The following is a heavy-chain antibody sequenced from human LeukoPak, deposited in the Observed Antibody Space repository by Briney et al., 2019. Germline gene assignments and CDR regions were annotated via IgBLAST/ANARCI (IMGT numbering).Heavy chain of an antibody. D-gene: IGHD1-1*01. CDR1: GLTVSSSY. CDR2: IWNDGTNI. Sequence: GGSLRLSCAASGLTVSSSYMSWVRQAPGKGLEWVAVIWNDGTNIYHADSVKGRFTISRDNSKSTLYLQMNNLRAEDTAVYYCARDALVQLEKTYYFDYWGQGTLVSVSS. V-gene: IGHV3-33*08. J-gene: IGHJ4*02. CDR3: ARDALVQLEKTYYFDY.